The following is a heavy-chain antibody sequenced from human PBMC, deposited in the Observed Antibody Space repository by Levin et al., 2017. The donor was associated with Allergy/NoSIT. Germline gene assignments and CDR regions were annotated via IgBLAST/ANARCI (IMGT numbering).Heavy chain of an antibody. CDR3: ARVGSYYGNYYGMDV. D-gene: IGHD1-26*01. Sequence: VKVSCKASGGTFSSYAISWVRQAPGQGLEWMGRIIPILGIANYAQKFQGRVTITADKSTSTAYMELSSLRSEDTAVYYCARVGSYYGNYYGMDVWGQGTTVTVSS. CDR2: IIPILGIA. J-gene: IGHJ6*02. CDR1: GGTFSSYA. V-gene: IGHV1-69*04.